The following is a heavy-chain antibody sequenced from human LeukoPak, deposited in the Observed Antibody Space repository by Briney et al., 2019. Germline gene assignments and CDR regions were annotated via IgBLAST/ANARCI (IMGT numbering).Heavy chain of an antibody. J-gene: IGHJ4*02. V-gene: IGHV3-49*03. CDR3: TRAPWLFQRMGGFDY. CDR2: IRSKASGGTA. D-gene: IGHD6-19*01. CDR1: GFTFGDYV. Sequence: GGSLRLSCTASGFTFGDYVMSWFRQAPGKGLEWVGSIRSKASGGTAEYAASVIGRFTISRDDSKSIAYMQVNSLKTEDTAVYYCTRAPWLFQRMGGFDYWGQGTLVTVSS.